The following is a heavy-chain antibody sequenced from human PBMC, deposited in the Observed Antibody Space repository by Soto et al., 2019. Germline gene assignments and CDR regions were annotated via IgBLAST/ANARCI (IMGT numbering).Heavy chain of an antibody. CDR1: GFTFSSYA. CDR2: ISGSGGST. CDR3: AKDQELSDWNYGVYFDY. D-gene: IGHD1-7*01. Sequence: GGSLRLSCAASGFTFSSYAMSWVRQAPGKGLEWVSAISGSGGSTYYADSVKGRFTISRDNSKNTLYLQMNSLRAEDTAVYYCAKDQELSDWNYGVYFDYWGQGTLVTAPQ. J-gene: IGHJ4*02. V-gene: IGHV3-23*01.